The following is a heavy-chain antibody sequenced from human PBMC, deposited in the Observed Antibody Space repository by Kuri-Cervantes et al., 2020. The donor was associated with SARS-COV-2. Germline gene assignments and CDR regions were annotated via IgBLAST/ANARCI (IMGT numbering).Heavy chain of an antibody. Sequence: SETLSLTCIVSGGSIDTSSFYWGWIRQSPGRGLEWIGSIYYSGSTYSAPSLESRVTMSVDASKNQFSLKLSSVTAADTAVYYCARGVVAATANWFDPWGQGTLVTVSS. V-gene: IGHV4-39*01. D-gene: IGHD2-15*01. CDR2: IYYSGST. CDR3: ARGVVAATANWFDP. CDR1: GGSIDTSSFY. J-gene: IGHJ5*02.